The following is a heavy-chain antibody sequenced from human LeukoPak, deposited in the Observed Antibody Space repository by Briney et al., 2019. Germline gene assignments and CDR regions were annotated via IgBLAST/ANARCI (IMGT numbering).Heavy chain of an antibody. J-gene: IGHJ5*02. CDR3: ARQRITMVRGSLYNWFDP. D-gene: IGHD3-10*01. CDR1: GGSISSYY. CDR2: IYYSGST. Sequence: SETLSLTCTVSGGSISSYYWSWIRQPPGKGLEWIGYIYYSGSTNYNPSLKSRVTISVDTSKNQFSLKLSSVTAADTAVYYCARQRITMVRGSLYNWFDPWGQGTLVTVSS. V-gene: IGHV4-59*08.